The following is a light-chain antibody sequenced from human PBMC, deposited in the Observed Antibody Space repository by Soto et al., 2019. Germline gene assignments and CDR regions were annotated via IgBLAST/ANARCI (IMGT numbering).Light chain of an antibody. Sequence: QLVLTQSPSASASLGASVKLTCTLSSGHSSYAIAWHQQQPEKGPRYLMKLNSDGSHNKGDGIPDRFLGSSSGGERYLTISSLQSEDEADYYCQTWGTGGVVFGGGTKLTVL. CDR2: LNSDGSH. CDR3: QTWGTGGVV. J-gene: IGLJ2*01. CDR1: SGHSSYA. V-gene: IGLV4-69*01.